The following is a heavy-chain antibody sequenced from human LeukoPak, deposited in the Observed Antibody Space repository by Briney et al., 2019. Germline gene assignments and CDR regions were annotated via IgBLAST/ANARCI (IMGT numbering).Heavy chain of an antibody. CDR2: IIPIFGTA. V-gene: IGHV1-69*13. Sequence: ASVKVSCKASGGTFSSYAISWVRQAPGQGLEWMGGIIPIFGTANCAQKFQGRVTITADESTSTAYMELSSLRSEDTAVYYCARGLLSYGAPSHFDYWGQGTLVTVSS. CDR3: ARGLLSYGAPSHFDY. J-gene: IGHJ4*02. CDR1: GGTFSSYA. D-gene: IGHD4-17*01.